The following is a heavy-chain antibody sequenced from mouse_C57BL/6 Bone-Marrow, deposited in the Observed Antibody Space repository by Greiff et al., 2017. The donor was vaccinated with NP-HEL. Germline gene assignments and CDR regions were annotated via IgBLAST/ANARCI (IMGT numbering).Heavy chain of an antibody. D-gene: IGHD1-1*01. CDR3: ARGDYGNSFAY. CDR2: ILPGSGST. CDR1: GYTFTGYW. V-gene: IGHV1-9*01. Sequence: VQLQQSGAELMKPGASVKLSCKATGYTFTGYWIEWVQQRPGHGLEWIGEILPGSGSTNYNAKFKGKATFTADTSSNTAYMKLSSLTTEDSAIDYCARGDYGNSFAYWGQGTLVTVSA. J-gene: IGHJ3*01.